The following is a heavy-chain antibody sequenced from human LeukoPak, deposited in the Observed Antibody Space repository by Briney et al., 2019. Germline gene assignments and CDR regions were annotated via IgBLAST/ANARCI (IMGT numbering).Heavy chain of an antibody. D-gene: IGHD1-7*01. CDR1: GGSFSGYY. Sequence: SETLSLTCAVYGGSFSGYYWSWIRQPPGKGLEWIGEINHSGSTNYNPSLKSRVTISVDTSKNQFSLKLSSVTAADTAVYYCASLGTTLRNYYYYGMDVWGQGTTATVSS. CDR3: ASLGTTLRNYYYYGMDV. V-gene: IGHV4-34*01. CDR2: INHSGST. J-gene: IGHJ6*02.